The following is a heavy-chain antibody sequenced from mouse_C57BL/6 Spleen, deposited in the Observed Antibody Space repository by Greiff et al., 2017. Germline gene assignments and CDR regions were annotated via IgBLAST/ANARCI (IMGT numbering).Heavy chain of an antibody. CDR3: TRWTTVVARNAMDD. CDR1: GYTFTSYW. Sequence: VQLQQSGTVLARPGASVKMSCKTSGYTFTSYWMHWVKQRPAQGLEWIGAIYPGNSDTSYNQKFKGKAKLTAVTSASTAYMELSSLTNEDSAVYYCTRWTTVVARNAMDDWGQGTSVTVSS. V-gene: IGHV1-5*01. CDR2: IYPGNSDT. J-gene: IGHJ4*01. D-gene: IGHD1-1*01.